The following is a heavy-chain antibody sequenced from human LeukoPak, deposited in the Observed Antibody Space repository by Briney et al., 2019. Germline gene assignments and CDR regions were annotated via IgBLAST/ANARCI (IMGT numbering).Heavy chain of an antibody. CDR3: AIDGPRIAALGEDFDY. CDR2: VNPSGGST. D-gene: IGHD6-6*01. J-gene: IGHJ4*02. V-gene: IGHV1-46*01. CDR1: GYTFTSYY. Sequence: ASVKVSCKTSGYTFTSYYMHWVRQAPGQGLEWMGIVNPSGGSTSYAQKFQGRVTMTRDTSTSTVYMELSSLRSEDTAVYYCAIDGPRIAALGEDFDYWGQGTLVTVSS.